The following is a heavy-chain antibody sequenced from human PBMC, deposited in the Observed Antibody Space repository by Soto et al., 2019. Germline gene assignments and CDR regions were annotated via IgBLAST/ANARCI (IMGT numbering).Heavy chain of an antibody. V-gene: IGHV1-69*13. Sequence: SVKVSCKASGGTFSSYAISWVRQAPGQGLEWMGGIIPIFSTANYAQKFQGRVTITADESTSTAYMELSSLRSEDTAVYYCARDRKPTYYYDSSGYSSFDYWGQGTLVTVSS. D-gene: IGHD3-22*01. J-gene: IGHJ4*02. CDR1: GGTFSSYA. CDR3: ARDRKPTYYYDSSGYSSFDY. CDR2: IIPIFSTA.